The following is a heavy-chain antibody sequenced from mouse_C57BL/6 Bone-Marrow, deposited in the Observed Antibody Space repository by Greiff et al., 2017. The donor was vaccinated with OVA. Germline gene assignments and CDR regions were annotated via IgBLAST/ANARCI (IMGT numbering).Heavy chain of an antibody. CDR3: ARSYDGYFFAY. Sequence: VQLQQPGAELVKPGASVKLSCKASGYTFTSYWMHWVKQRPGQGLEWIGMIHPNSGSTNYNEKFKSKATLTVDKSSSTAYMQLSSLTSEDSAVYYCARSYDGYFFAYWGQGTLVTVSA. D-gene: IGHD2-3*01. CDR1: GYTFTSYW. CDR2: IHPNSGST. J-gene: IGHJ3*01. V-gene: IGHV1-64*01.